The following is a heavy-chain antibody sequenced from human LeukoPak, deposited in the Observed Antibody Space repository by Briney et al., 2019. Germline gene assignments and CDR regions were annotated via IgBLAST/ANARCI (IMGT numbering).Heavy chain of an antibody. Sequence: GGSLRLSCAASKFTFSSYWMHWVRQAPGEGLVWVSYINSDGSSTSYADYVKGRFTISRDNARNTLYLQMNSLRVEDTAVYYCARDGSLPDYWGQGTLVTVSS. J-gene: IGHJ4*02. V-gene: IGHV3-74*01. CDR1: KFTFSSYW. CDR3: ARDGSLPDY. CDR2: INSDGSST.